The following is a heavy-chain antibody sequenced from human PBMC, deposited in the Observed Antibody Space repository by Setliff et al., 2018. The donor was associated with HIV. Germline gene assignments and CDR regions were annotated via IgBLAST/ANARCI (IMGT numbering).Heavy chain of an antibody. J-gene: IGHJ5*02. Sequence: SQTLSLTCTVSGDSITSGGYSWTWIRQPPGKALEWVGYIYYSGRTSHSGSTYYNPSVASRITISGDASKNQFSLKLTSVTAADTAIYYCARENGWLFGWFDPWGQGTPVTVSS. CDR2: IYYSGRTSHSGST. D-gene: IGHD3-22*01. V-gene: IGHV4-30-4*08. CDR1: GDSITSGGYS. CDR3: ARENGWLFGWFDP.